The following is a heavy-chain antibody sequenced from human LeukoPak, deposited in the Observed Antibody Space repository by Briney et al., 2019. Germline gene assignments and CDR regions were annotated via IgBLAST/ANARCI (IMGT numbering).Heavy chain of an antibody. V-gene: IGHV3-74*01. CDR3: ARESGIAAALDL. D-gene: IGHD6-13*01. CDR1: GFTFSSYW. CDR2: INTDGSST. J-gene: IGHJ5*02. Sequence: GGSLRLSCAASGFTFSSYWMHWVRQAPGKGLVWVSRINTDGSSTSYADFVKGRFTISRDNAKNTLYLQMNSLRAEDTAVYYCARESGIAAALDLRGQGTLVTVSS.